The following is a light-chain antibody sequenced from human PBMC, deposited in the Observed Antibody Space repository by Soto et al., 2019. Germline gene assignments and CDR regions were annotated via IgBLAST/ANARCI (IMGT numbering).Light chain of an antibody. CDR2: EAS. Sequence: DIQMTQSPSTLSASVGDRVTITCRASQSTSTWLAWYQQRPGKTPKLLISEASKLESGVPSRFSGSGSGTEFTLTISSLHPDDFANYDCQQYITYPYAFGQGTKVEIK. CDR1: QSTSTW. CDR3: QQYITYPYA. V-gene: IGKV1-5*03. J-gene: IGKJ1*01.